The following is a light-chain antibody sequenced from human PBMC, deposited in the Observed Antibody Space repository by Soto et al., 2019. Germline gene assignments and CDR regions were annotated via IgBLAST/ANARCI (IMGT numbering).Light chain of an antibody. Sequence: EIVLTQSPATLSLSPGERATLSCRASQSVSSYLAWYQQKPGQAPRLLIYDASNRATGIPARFSGSGSGTDFTLTISRLEPKDFAVYSCQQRSNWPPTFGQGTKLEIK. J-gene: IGKJ2*01. V-gene: IGKV3-11*01. CDR3: QQRSNWPPT. CDR1: QSVSSY. CDR2: DAS.